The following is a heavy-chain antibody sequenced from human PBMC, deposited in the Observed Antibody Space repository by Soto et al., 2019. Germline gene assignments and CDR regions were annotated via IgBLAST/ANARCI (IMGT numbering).Heavy chain of an antibody. CDR1: GGSISSSSYY. J-gene: IGHJ6*04. D-gene: IGHD4-17*01. V-gene: IGHV4-39*01. CDR2: IYYSGST. CDR3: ASPDYGDYGMDV. Sequence: QLQLQESGPGLLKPSETLSLTCTVSGGSISSSSYYWGWIRQPPGKGLEWIGSIYYSGSTYYNPSLKSPVTIAVDTSKNQFALKLSSVTAADTAVYYCASPDYGDYGMDVWGEGTTVTVSS.